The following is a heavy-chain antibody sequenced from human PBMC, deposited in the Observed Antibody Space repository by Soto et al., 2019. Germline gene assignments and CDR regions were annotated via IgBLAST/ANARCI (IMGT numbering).Heavy chain of an antibody. CDR2: IWYDGSNK. J-gene: IGHJ4*02. CDR3: ARARGGNRGYYFDY. V-gene: IGHV3-33*01. D-gene: IGHD2-15*01. CDR1: GFTFSSYG. Sequence: PGGSLRLSCAASGFTFSSYGMHWVRQAPGKGLEWVAVIWYDGSNKYYADSVKGRFTISRDNSKNTLYLQMNSLRAEDTAVYYCARARGGNRGYYFDYWGQGTLVTVSS.